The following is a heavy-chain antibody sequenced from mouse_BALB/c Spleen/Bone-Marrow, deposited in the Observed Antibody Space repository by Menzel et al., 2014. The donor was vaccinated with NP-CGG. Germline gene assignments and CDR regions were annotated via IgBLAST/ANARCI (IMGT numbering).Heavy chain of an antibody. D-gene: IGHD2-3*01. V-gene: IGHV1-26*01. CDR1: GYSFTGYY. Sequence: VQLKESGPDLVKPGASVKISCKASGYSFTGYYMHWVKRSHGKSLEWIGRVDPNNGGTSYNQKFKGRAIFTVDKSSSTAYMELRSRTSEDSAVYFCARPIYDGYSAAMEYWGHGTSVTVSS. J-gene: IGHJ4*01. CDR3: ARPIYDGYSAAMEY. CDR2: VDPNNGGT.